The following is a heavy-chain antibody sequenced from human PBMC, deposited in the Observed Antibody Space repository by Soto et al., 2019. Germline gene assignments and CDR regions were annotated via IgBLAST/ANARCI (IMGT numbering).Heavy chain of an antibody. Sequence: PSETLSLTCTVSGGSVSSGSYYWSWIRQPPGKGLEWIGYIYYSGSTNYNPSLKSRVTISVDTSKNQFSLKLNSVTAADTAVYYCARVILVVATTPDAFDIWGQGTMVTVSS. CDR3: ARVILVVATTPDAFDI. J-gene: IGHJ3*02. CDR2: IYYSGST. CDR1: GGSVSSGSYY. D-gene: IGHD1-26*01. V-gene: IGHV4-61*01.